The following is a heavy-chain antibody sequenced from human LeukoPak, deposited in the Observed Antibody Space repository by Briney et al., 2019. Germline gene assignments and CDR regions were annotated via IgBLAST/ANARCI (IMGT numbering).Heavy chain of an antibody. CDR2: ISGSGGII. D-gene: IGHD6-6*01. Sequence: GGSLRLSCAASGFTFSDYYMSWIRQAPGKGLEWVSYISGSGGIIYYADSVKGRFTISRYNAKNSLYLQMNSLKAEDTAVYYCARDVESTSSIAGYWGQGTLVTVSS. V-gene: IGHV3-11*04. CDR3: ARDVESTSSIAGY. J-gene: IGHJ4*02. CDR1: GFTFSDYY.